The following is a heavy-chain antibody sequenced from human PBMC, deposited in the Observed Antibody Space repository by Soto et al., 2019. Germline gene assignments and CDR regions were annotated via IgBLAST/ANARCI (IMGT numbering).Heavy chain of an antibody. J-gene: IGHJ6*02. Sequence: GGSLRLSCAASGFTFSSYGMHWVRQAPGKGLEWVAVISYDGSSKYYADSVKGRFTISRDNSKNTLYLQMNSLRAEDTAVYYCAKDQAPVTDLHYYYYYGMDVWGQGTTVTVSS. V-gene: IGHV3-30*18. CDR2: ISYDGSSK. CDR1: GFTFSSYG. CDR3: AKDQAPVTDLHYYYYYGMDV. D-gene: IGHD2-21*02.